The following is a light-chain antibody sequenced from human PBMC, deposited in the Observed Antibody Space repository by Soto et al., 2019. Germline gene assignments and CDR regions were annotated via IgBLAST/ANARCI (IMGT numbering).Light chain of an antibody. V-gene: IGKV3-11*01. Sequence: EIVWTQSPATLSLSPGERCTLSCMASQSVSSYLAWYQQKPGQAPRLLIYDASNRATGITARFSGSGSGTDFTPTISSLEPEDFAVYYRQQRSNWPITVGPGTRLEIK. CDR1: QSVSSY. J-gene: IGKJ5*01. CDR3: QQRSNWPIT. CDR2: DAS.